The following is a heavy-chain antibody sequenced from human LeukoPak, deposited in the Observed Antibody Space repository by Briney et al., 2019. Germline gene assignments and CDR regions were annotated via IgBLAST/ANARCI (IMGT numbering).Heavy chain of an antibody. CDR3: AREGDRVWNDSTGFDY. CDR2: IYYSGST. V-gene: IGHV4-31*03. CDR1: GGSISSGGYY. D-gene: IGHD1-1*01. J-gene: IGHJ4*02. Sequence: PSQTLSLTCTVSGGSISSGGYYWSWIRQHPGKGLEWIGYIYYSGSTYYNPSLKSRVTISVDTSKNQFSLKLSSVTAADTAVYYCAREGDRVWNDSTGFDYWGQGTLVTVSS.